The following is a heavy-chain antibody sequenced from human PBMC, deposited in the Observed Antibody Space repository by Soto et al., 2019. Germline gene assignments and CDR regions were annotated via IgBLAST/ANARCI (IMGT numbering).Heavy chain of an antibody. D-gene: IGHD6-19*01. V-gene: IGHV3-21*01. CDR2: ISGESGFK. Sequence: VESGGGPVKSGGSRRLSCEASGLNIRSFNMNWVRQAPGKGVEWGACISGESGFKDYTEPVKGRFTISRDSSRNYLFLQMNFLDVEDTPLYYCATDGDSSGDWYFNGDYFHFWGQGTLVTVSS. J-gene: IGHJ4*02. CDR3: ATDGDSSGDWYFNGDYFHF. CDR1: GLNIRSFN.